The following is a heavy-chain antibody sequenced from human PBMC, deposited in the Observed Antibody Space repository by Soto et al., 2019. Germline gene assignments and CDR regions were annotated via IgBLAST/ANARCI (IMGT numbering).Heavy chain of an antibody. J-gene: IGHJ3*02. CDR1: GGSISTSVYY. V-gene: IGHV4-39*01. CDR3: ARQGSRAFDI. D-gene: IGHD2-15*01. CDR2: IYYSGSA. Sequence: PSETLSLTCPVSGGSISTSVYYWGWIRQPPGRGLEWMANIYYSGSAYYNPSLKSRVSTSVDTSKNQFSLKLRSVTAADTAVYYCARQGSRAFDIWGQGTMVTVSS.